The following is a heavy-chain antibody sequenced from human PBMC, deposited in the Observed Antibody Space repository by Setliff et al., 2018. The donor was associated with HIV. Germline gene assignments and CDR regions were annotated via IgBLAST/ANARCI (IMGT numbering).Heavy chain of an antibody. CDR3: ARHVSVGPTYYYDS. J-gene: IGHJ4*02. Sequence: SETLSLTCTVSGGSISGYYWSWIRQYPGKGLEWIGYIYSDGNTNYNPSLKSRVTISVDTSKNQFSLELNSATAADTAVYFCARHVSVGPTYYYDSWGQGTLVT. D-gene: IGHD3-3*01. V-gene: IGHV4-59*01. CDR1: GGSISGYY. CDR2: IYSDGNT.